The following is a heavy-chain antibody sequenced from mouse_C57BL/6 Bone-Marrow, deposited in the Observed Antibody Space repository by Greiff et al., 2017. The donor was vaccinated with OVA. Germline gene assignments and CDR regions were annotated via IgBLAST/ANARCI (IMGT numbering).Heavy chain of an antibody. CDR2: IDPSDSYT. J-gene: IGHJ4*01. D-gene: IGHD1-2*01. CDR3: ARDSITAEAMDY. V-gene: IGHV1-69*01. CDR1: GYTFTSYW. Sequence: VQLQQPGAELVMPGASVKLSCKASGYTFTSYWMHWVQQRPGQGLEWIGEIDPSDSYTNYNQKFKGKSTLTVDKSSSTAYMQLSSLTSEDSAVYDCARDSITAEAMDYWGQGTSVTVSS.